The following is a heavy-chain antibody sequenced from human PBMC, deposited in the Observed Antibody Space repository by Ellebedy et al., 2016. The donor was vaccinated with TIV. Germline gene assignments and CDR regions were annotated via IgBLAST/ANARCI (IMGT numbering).Heavy chain of an antibody. CDR2: IYYSGST. D-gene: IGHD3-22*01. Sequence: SETLSLXCTVSGGSISSGGYYWSWIRQHPGKGLEWIGYIYYSGSTNYNPSLKSRVTISVDTSKNQFSLKLSSVTAADTAVYYCARWTYDSSEDYWGQGTLVTVSS. CDR1: GGSISSGGYY. V-gene: IGHV4-61*08. CDR3: ARWTYDSSEDY. J-gene: IGHJ4*02.